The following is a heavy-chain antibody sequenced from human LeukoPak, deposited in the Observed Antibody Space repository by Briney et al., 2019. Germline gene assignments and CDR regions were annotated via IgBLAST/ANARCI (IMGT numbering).Heavy chain of an antibody. CDR2: ISYDGSNK. J-gene: IGHJ4*02. V-gene: IGHV3-30-3*01. CDR3: ARDPLLSHQRGYFDS. CDR1: GFTFSNYA. D-gene: IGHD3-10*01. Sequence: GGSLRLSCAVSGFTFSNYAMHWVRQAPGKGLEWVAVISYDGSNKYYAESLKGRFTISRDNSKNTLYLQMNSLRAEDTAVYFCARDPLLSHQRGYFDSWGQGTLVTVSS.